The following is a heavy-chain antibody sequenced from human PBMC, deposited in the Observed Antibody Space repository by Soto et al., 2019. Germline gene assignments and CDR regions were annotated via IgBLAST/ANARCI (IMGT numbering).Heavy chain of an antibody. J-gene: IGHJ6*02. CDR2: INHRGSS. D-gene: IGHD1-7*01. V-gene: IGHV4-34*01. Sequence: SETLSLTCAVTGGSLSGYYWSWIRQSPGKGLEWIGEINHRGSSDYNPSLKSRVTLSIDASMNHVTLELTSVTAADTAVYYCARSDNRNFRYGVDVWGQGTAVTVSS. CDR3: ARSDNRNFRYGVDV. CDR1: GGSLSGYY.